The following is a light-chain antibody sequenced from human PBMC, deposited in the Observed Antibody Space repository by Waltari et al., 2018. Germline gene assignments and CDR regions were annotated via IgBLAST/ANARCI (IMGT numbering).Light chain of an antibody. CDR2: KVS. Sequence: VVMTQYQLSLTVFREQPSSISCRSRQILAHSDGNTYLNWYQQRPGQSPRRLIYKVSTRDSGVPDRFSGSGSGTDFTLRISRVEAEDVGVYYCLQATHWWTFGQGTKVQIK. J-gene: IGKJ1*01. V-gene: IGKV2-30*02. CDR3: LQATHWWT. CDR1: QILAHSDGNTY.